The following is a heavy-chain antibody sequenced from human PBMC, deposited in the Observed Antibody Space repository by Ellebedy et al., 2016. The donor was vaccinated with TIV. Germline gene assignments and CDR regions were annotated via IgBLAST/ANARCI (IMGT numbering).Heavy chain of an antibody. J-gene: IGHJ4*02. CDR2: INPNSGGT. V-gene: IGHV1-2*04. CDR1: RYTFTSYY. CDR3: ARANFGGESDY. D-gene: IGHD3-16*01. Sequence: ASVKVSXKASRYTFTSYYMHWVRQAPGQGLEWMGWINPNSGGTNYAQKFQGWVTMTRDTSISTAYMELSRLRSDDTAVYYCARANFGGESDYWGQGTLVTVSS.